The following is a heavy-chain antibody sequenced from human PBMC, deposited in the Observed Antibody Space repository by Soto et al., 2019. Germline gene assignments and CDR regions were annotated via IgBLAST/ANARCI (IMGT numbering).Heavy chain of an antibody. D-gene: IGHD6-19*01. Sequence: PSETLSFTCTVSGGSISSSSYYWGWIRQPPGKGLEWIGSIYYSGSTYYNPSLKSRVTISVDTSKNQFSLKLSSVTAADTAVYYCARLALAGTSPFDYWGQGTLVTVSS. CDR1: GGSISSSSYY. CDR3: ARLALAGTSPFDY. CDR2: IYYSGST. J-gene: IGHJ4*02. V-gene: IGHV4-39*01.